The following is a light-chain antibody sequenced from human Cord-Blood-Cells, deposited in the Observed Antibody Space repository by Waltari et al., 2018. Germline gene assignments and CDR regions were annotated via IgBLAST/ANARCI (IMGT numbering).Light chain of an antibody. Sequence: QLALTQPASVSGSPGRSITIPCPETTSDVGGYNYVPWSQQHPGKAPKPMIYDVSNRPSGVSNRFSGSKSGNTASLTISGLQAEDEADYYCSSYTSSSTLDWVFGGGTKLTVL. J-gene: IGLJ3*02. V-gene: IGLV2-14*01. CDR1: TSDVGGYNY. CDR2: DVS. CDR3: SSYTSSSTLDWV.